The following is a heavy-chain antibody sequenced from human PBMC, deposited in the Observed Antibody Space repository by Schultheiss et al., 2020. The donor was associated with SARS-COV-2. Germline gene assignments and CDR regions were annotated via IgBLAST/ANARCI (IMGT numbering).Heavy chain of an antibody. CDR1: GFTFSSYW. CDR2: IKQDGSEK. J-gene: IGHJ4*02. V-gene: IGHV3-7*03. Sequence: LKISCAASGFTFSSYWMSWVRQAPGKGLEWVANIKQDGSEKYYVDSVKGRFTISRDNAKNSLYLQMNSLRAEDTAVYYCARASEYYYDSSGYYPADYWGQGTLVTASS. CDR3: ARASEYYYDSSGYYPADY. D-gene: IGHD3-22*01.